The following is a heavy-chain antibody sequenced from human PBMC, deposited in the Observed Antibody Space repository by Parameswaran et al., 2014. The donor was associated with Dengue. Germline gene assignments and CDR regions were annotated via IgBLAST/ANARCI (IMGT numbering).Heavy chain of an antibody. D-gene: IGHD5-18*01. Sequence: VRQMPGKGLEWVSYISSSSSYTNYADSVKGRFTISRDNAKNSLHLQMNSLRAEDTAVYYCARNSYGYSYYYGMDVWGQGTTVTVSS. V-gene: IGHV3-11*03. CDR3: ARNSYGYSYYYGMDV. J-gene: IGHJ6*02. CDR2: ISSSSSYT.